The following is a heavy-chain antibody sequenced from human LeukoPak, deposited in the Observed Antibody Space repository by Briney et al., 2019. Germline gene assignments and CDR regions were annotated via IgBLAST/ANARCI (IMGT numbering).Heavy chain of an antibody. CDR3: AKDLTAYGSGSYYAFDI. D-gene: IGHD3-10*01. CDR1: GFTFSSYG. V-gene: IGHV3-30*02. J-gene: IGHJ3*02. Sequence: PGGSLRLSCAASGFTFSSYGMHWVRQAPGKGLEWVAFIRYDGSNKYYADSVKGRFTISRDNSKNTLYLQMNSLRAEDTAVYYCAKDLTAYGSGSYYAFDIWGQGTMVTVSS. CDR2: IRYDGSNK.